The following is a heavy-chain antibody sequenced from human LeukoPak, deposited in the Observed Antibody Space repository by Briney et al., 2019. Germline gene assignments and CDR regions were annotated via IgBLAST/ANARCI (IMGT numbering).Heavy chain of an antibody. V-gene: IGHV4-31*03. CDR3: ARWTYGFEP. Sequence: SETLSLTCTVSGGSISSGGYYWRWIRQHPGKGLEWIGYIYYSGSTYYNPSLKSRVTISVDTSKNEFSLKLSSVTAADTAVYYCARWTYGFEPWGQGTLVTVSS. J-gene: IGHJ5*02. CDR2: IYYSGST. CDR1: GGSISSGGYY. D-gene: IGHD3/OR15-3a*01.